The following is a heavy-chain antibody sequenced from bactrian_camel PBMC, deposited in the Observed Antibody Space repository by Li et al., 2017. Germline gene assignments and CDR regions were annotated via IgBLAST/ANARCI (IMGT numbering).Heavy chain of an antibody. D-gene: IGHD3*01. CDR1: GFTFSNYA. Sequence: VQLVESGGGLVQPGGSLTLSCAASGFTFSNYAMHWARQAPGRGLEWVSSINSGGGTTYYTDSVKGRFTISRDNAQNAVYLQLNSLNIEDTAMYYCTKAEAGWVPVLWGQGT. CDR2: INSGGGTT. V-gene: IGHV3S40*01. CDR3: TKAEAGWVPVL. J-gene: IGHJ3*01.